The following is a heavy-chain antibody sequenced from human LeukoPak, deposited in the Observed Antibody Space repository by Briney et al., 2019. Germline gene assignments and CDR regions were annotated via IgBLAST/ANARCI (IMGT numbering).Heavy chain of an antibody. CDR1: GGTFSSYA. CDR2: IIPIFGTA. V-gene: IGHV1-69*05. Sequence: ASVKVSCKASGGTFSSYAISWVRQPPAQGLEWMGGIIPIFGTANYEQKFQGRVTITTDESTSTAYLELSSLRAEDTAVYYCARALSYYDFWSGPLDYWGQGTLVTVSS. J-gene: IGHJ4*02. D-gene: IGHD3-3*01. CDR3: ARALSYYDFWSGPLDY.